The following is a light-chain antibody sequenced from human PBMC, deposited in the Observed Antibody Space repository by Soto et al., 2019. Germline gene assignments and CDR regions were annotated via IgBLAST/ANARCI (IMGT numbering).Light chain of an antibody. CDR2: GAS. J-gene: IGKJ1*01. CDR3: QHYYTSYTT. CDR1: QSVTGNY. Sequence: EVLLTQSPGTLSLSPGERATLSCWASQSVTGNYLAWYQQKPGQAPRLLIFGASTRATGIPDRFSGSGSGTDFTLTISRLEPEDFAVYYCQHYYTSYTTFGQGTKVDIK. V-gene: IGKV3-20*01.